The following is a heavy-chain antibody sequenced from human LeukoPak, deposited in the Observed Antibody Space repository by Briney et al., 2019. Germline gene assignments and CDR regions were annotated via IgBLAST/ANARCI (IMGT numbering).Heavy chain of an antibody. CDR2: IYHSGST. J-gene: IGHJ4*02. V-gene: IGHV4-30-2*01. CDR1: GGSISSGGYY. CDR3: ARDPSGTHDY. D-gene: IGHD1-26*01. Sequence: SETLSLTCIVSGGSISSGGYYWSWIRQPPGKGLEWIGYIYHSGSTYYNPSLKSRVTISVDRSKNQFSLKLSSVTAADTAVYYCARDPSGTHDYWGQGTLVTVSS.